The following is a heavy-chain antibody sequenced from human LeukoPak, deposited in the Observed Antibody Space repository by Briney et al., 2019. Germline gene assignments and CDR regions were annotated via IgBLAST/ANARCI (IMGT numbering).Heavy chain of an antibody. CDR2: ISGSGGKT. D-gene: IGHD2-21*01. J-gene: IGHJ4*02. CDR3: ARGAYCGGDCPLPNSLY. Sequence: GGSLRLSCVASGFSFSVYAMSWVRQAPGKGLEWVSGISGSGGKTYSAESVKGRFTISRDNAKNTLHLQMNSLRPEDTAVYYCARGAYCGGDCPLPNSLYWGQGTLVTVSS. V-gene: IGHV3-23*01. CDR1: GFSFSVYA.